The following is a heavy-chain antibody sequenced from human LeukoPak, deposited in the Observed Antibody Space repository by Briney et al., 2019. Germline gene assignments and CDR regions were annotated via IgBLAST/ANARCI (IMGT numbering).Heavy chain of an antibody. CDR1: GFTFSTYN. D-gene: IGHD3-22*01. CDR2: ISSNAYYT. CDR3: ARAFYYDIIGGEGMDV. V-gene: IGHV3-21*01. J-gene: IGHJ6*02. Sequence: GGSLRLSCAGSGFTFSTYNMNWVRQPRGKGLEWVSSISSNAYYTHYADSVKGRFTISRDNAKNSLYLQMNSLRAEDTAVYYCARAFYYDIIGGEGMDVWGQGTTVTVSS.